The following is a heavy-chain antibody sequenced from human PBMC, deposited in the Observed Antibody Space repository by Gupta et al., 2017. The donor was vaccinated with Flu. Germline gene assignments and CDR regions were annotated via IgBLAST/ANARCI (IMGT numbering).Heavy chain of an antibody. V-gene: IGHV3-30-3*01. CDR2: ISYDGSNK. CDR3: ARSKWGVPAAADY. J-gene: IGHJ4*02. D-gene: IGHD2-2*01. Sequence: RQAPGKGLEWVAVISYDGSNKYYADSVKGRFTISRDNSKNTLYLQMNSLRAEDTAVYYCARSKWGVPAAADYWGQGTLVTVSS.